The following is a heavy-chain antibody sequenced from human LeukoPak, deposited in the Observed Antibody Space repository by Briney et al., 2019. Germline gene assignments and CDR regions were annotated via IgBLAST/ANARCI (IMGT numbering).Heavy chain of an antibody. CDR2: ISGSGGST. CDR1: GFTFSSYA. CDR3: AKDLRGIAVAGLDY. D-gene: IGHD6-19*01. V-gene: IGHV3-23*01. J-gene: IGHJ4*02. Sequence: PGGSLRLSCAASGFTFSSYAMSWVRQAPGKGLEWVSAISGSGGSTYYADSVKGRFTISRDNSKNTLYLQMSSLRAEDTAVYYCAKDLRGIAVAGLDYWGQGTLVTVSS.